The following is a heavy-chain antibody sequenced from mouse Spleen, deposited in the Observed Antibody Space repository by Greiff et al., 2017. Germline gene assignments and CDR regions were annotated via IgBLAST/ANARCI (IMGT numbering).Heavy chain of an antibody. V-gene: IGHV1-52*01. D-gene: IGHD2-1*01. CDR1: GYTFTSYW. CDR2: IDPSDSET. CDR3: ARSYGNYAAMDY. J-gene: IGHJ4*01. Sequence: QVQLKQPGAELVRPGSSVKLSCKASGYTFTSYWMHWVKQRPIQGLEWIGNIDPSDSETHYNQKFKDKATLTVDKSSSTAYMQLSSLTSEDSAVYYCARSYGNYAAMDYWGQGTSVTVSS.